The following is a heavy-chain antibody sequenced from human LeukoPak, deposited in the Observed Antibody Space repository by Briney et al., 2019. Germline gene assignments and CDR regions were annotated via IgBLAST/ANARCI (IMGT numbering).Heavy chain of an antibody. Sequence: SGESLRLSCAASGFTFSSYDMNWVRQAPGKGLEWVSYISSSGSAMYYADPVKGRFTISRDNAQNSLYLQMNSLRAEDTAVYYCPRRFDYWGQGTVVSV. J-gene: IGHJ4*02. CDR2: ISSSGSAM. CDR3: PRRFDY. V-gene: IGHV3-48*03. CDR1: GFTFSSYD.